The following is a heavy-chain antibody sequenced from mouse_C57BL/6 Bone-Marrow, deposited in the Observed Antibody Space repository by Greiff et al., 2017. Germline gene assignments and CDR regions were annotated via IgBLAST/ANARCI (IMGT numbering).Heavy chain of an antibody. CDR1: GYTFTDYN. CDR2: INPNNGGT. D-gene: IGHD2-2*01. Sequence: VQLQQSGPELVKPGASVKIPCKASGYTFTDYNMDWVKQSHGKSLEWIGDINPNNGGTIYNQKFKGKAPLTVDKSSSTAYMELRSLTSEDTAVYYGARFPLYGYDVGRGYYFDYWGQGTTLTGSS. CDR3: ARFPLYGYDVGRGYYFDY. J-gene: IGHJ2*01. V-gene: IGHV1-18*01.